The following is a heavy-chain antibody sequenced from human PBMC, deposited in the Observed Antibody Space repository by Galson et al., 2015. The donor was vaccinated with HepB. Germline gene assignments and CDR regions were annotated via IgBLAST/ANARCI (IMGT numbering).Heavy chain of an antibody. CDR1: GFAFDDYA. Sequence: SLRLSCAASGFAFDDYAMHWVRQAPGKGLEWVSGISWNSGSIGYADSVKGRFTISRDNAKNSLYLQMNSLRAEDTALYYCAKTTRWELLGGAFDIWGQGTMVTVSS. CDR3: AKTTRWELLGGAFDI. J-gene: IGHJ3*02. V-gene: IGHV3-9*01. D-gene: IGHD1-26*01. CDR2: ISWNSGSI.